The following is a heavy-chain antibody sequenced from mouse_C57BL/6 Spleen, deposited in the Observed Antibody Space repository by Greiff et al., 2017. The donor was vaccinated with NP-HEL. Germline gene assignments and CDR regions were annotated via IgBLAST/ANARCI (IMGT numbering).Heavy chain of an antibody. CDR1: GYTFTSYW. D-gene: IGHD1-3*01. CDR2: INPSSGYT. J-gene: IGHJ4*01. Sequence: QVQLKESGAELAKPGASVKLSCKASGYTFTSYWMHWVKQRPGQGLEWIGYINPSSGYTKYNQKFKDKATLTADKSSSTAYMQLSSLTYEDSAVYYCAKVSLTFYAMDYWGQGTSVTVSS. CDR3: AKVSLTFYAMDY. V-gene: IGHV1-7*01.